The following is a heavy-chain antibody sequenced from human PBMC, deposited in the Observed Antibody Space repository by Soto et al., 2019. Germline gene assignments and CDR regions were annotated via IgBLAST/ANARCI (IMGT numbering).Heavy chain of an antibody. J-gene: IGHJ6*02. Sequence: EVQLVESGGGLVQPGRSLRLSCAASGFTFDDYAMHWVRQAPGKGLEWVSGISWNSGSIGYADSVKGRFTISRDNAKNSLYLQMNRLRAEDTALYYCAKDIGPPVQVYYGIDVWGQGTTVTVSS. CDR2: ISWNSGSI. CDR3: AKDIGPPVQVYYGIDV. D-gene: IGHD1-1*01. V-gene: IGHV3-9*01. CDR1: GFTFDDYA.